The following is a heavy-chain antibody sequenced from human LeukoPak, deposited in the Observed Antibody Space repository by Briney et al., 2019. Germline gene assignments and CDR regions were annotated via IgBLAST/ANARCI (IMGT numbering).Heavy chain of an antibody. CDR2: ISPYDGDT. D-gene: IGHD2-21*02. CDR1: GYTFSIYG. J-gene: IGHJ5*02. CDR3: ARDYCNRGGACYKADLFDP. V-gene: IGHV1-18*01. Sequence: ASVKASCKASGYTFSIYGISWVRRAPGQGLEWMAWISPYDGDTNYAQNFEGRVTMTTETSTSTAYMELRSLRSDDTAIYYCARDYCNRGGACYKADLFDPWGQGTLVTVSS.